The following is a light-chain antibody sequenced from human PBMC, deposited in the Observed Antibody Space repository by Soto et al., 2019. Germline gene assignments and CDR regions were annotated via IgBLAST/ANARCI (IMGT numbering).Light chain of an antibody. V-gene: IGLV2-8*01. J-gene: IGLJ3*02. CDR3: SSYAGSNTWV. Sequence: QSALTQPPSASGSPGQSVTISCTGTSSDVGGYNYVSWYQQHPGKAPKLLIFEVTSRPSGVPDRFSGSKSGNTASLTVSGLQAEDDAHYYCSSYAGSNTWVFGGGTKLTVL. CDR2: EVT. CDR1: SSDVGGYNY.